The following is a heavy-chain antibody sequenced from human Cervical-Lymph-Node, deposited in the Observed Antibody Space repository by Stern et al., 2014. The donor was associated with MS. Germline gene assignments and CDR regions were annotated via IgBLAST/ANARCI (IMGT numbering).Heavy chain of an antibody. J-gene: IGHJ3*02. CDR2: LSDYNGNT. CDR1: GYTFTSNG. D-gene: IGHD2-15*01. V-gene: IGHV1-18*01. Sequence: QVQLVQSGAEVKKPGASVKVSCKASGYTFTSNGISWVRQSPGQGLAWNGWLSDYNGNTNYAQKLQGRGTMTTYTSTSTAYMELRSLRSDDTAVYYCARGLLGSENAFDIWGQGTMVTVSS. CDR3: ARGLLGSENAFDI.